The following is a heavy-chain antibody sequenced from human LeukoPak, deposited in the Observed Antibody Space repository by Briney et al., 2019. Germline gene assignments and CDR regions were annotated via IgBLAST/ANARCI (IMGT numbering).Heavy chain of an antibody. CDR2: VYYTGDT. CDR1: GGSISSSSYY. J-gene: IGHJ6*02. Sequence: SETLSLTCTVSGGSISSSSYYWVWIRQPPGKGLAWIASVYYTGDTSYNPSLKSRVTISVDTSKNQFSLKLSSVTAADTAVYYCARDLYTYFDFWSGTIGYYYGLDVWGQGTTVTVSS. V-gene: IGHV4-39*07. D-gene: IGHD3-3*01. CDR3: ARDLYTYFDFWSGTIGYYYGLDV.